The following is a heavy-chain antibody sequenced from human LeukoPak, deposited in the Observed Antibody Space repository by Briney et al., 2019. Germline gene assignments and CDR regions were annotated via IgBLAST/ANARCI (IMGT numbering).Heavy chain of an antibody. CDR1: GFTFSSYG. Sequence: GRSLRLSCAASGFTFSSYGFHWVRQAPGKGLEWVALIWYDGSHKYYADSVKGRFTISRDDSKNTLYLQMDSLRAEDTAVYYCARDRDYGFTYWGQGTLVTVSS. D-gene: IGHD4-17*01. CDR2: IWYDGSHK. V-gene: IGHV3-33*01. CDR3: ARDRDYGFTY. J-gene: IGHJ4*02.